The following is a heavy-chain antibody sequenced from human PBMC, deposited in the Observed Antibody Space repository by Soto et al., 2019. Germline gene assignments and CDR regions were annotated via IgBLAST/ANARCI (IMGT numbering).Heavy chain of an antibody. CDR3: VRGQPHRVTIFEVVIRSYDYGMDV. V-gene: IGHV4-34*01. CDR1: GGSFTGYY. Sequence: QVQLQQWGAGLLKPSETLSLTCAVYGGSFTGYYWTWIRQTPGKGLEWIGEINYSGSTYYNPSLESRITMAIDTSKNQFSLKLSSVTAADTAVYFCVRGQPHRVTIFEVVIRSYDYGMDVWGQGTTVTVSS. CDR2: INYSGST. J-gene: IGHJ6*02. D-gene: IGHD3-3*01.